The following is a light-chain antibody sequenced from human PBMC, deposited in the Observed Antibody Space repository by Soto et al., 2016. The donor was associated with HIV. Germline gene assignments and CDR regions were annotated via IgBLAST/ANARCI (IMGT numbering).Light chain of an antibody. Sequence: DIQMTQSPSSLSASVGDRVTITCRASQGIGRFLNWYQQIAGKAPNLLIYDAPTLQSGVPSRFSGSGSGTDFTLIISSLQPEDFATYYCQQSYVTPRTFGQGPRWKSN. V-gene: IGKV1-39*01. CDR3: QQSYVTPRT. CDR1: QGIGRF. CDR2: DAP. J-gene: IGKJ1*01.